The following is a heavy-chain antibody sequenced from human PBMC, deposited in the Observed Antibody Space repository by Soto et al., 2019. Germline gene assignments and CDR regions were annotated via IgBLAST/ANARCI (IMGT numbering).Heavy chain of an antibody. V-gene: IGHV4-34*01. J-gene: IGHJ4*02. Sequence: SETLSLTCAVYGGSFSGYYWSWICQPPGKGLEWIGEINHSGSTNYNPSLKSRVTISVDTSKNQFSLKLSSVTAADTAVYYCARVMNYDRNFDYWGQGALVTVSS. D-gene: IGHD3-22*01. CDR1: GGSFSGYY. CDR2: INHSGST. CDR3: ARVMNYDRNFDY.